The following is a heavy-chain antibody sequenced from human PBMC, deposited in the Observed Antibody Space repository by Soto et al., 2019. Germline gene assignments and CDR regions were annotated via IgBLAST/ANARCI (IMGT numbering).Heavy chain of an antibody. CDR1: GFTFSDHY. J-gene: IGHJ4*02. V-gene: IGHV3-11*01. CDR2: ISSDSATI. CDR3: ASDPYYYASYY. D-gene: IGHD3-10*01. Sequence: QVQLVESGGDLVKPGESLRLSCAASGFTFSDHYMTWIRQSPGKCLEWVSYISSDSATIYYTDSVRGRFTVSRDNAKNSVYLQMNSLRAEDTAVYYCASDPYYYASYYWGQGTLVTFSS.